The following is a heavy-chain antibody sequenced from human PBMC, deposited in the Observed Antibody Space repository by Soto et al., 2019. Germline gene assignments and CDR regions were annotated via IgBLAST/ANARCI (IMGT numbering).Heavy chain of an antibody. J-gene: IGHJ3*02. Sequence: GGSLILSCAASGFTFLSYEMNWVRQALGKGLEWVSYISSSGSTIYYADSVKGRFTISRDNAKNSLYLQMNSLRAEDTAVYYCARLYSSGWIDAFDIWGQRTIVTVSS. D-gene: IGHD6-19*01. CDR2: ISSSGSTI. CDR1: GFTFLSYE. CDR3: ARLYSSGWIDAFDI. V-gene: IGHV3-48*03.